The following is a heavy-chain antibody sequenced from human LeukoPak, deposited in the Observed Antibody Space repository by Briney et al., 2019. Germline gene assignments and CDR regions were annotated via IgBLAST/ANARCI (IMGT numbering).Heavy chain of an antibody. CDR2: IIPIFGTA. CDR1: GYTFTSYD. V-gene: IGHV1-69*05. CDR3: ARDLHIVVPAGNRVRAYSSGLDY. Sequence: GASVKVSCKASGYTFTSYDINWVRQAPGQGLEWMGGIIPIFGTANYAQKFQGGVTITTDESTSTAYMELSSLRSEDTAVYYCARDLHIVVPAGNRVRAYSSGLDYWGQGTLVTVSS. J-gene: IGHJ4*02. D-gene: IGHD2-2*01.